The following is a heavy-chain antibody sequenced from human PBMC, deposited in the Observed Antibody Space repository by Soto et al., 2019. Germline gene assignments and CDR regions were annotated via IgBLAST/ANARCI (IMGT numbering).Heavy chain of an antibody. J-gene: IGHJ5*02. V-gene: IGHV3-30-3*01. CDR3: ARDPPTNSGSPPLDP. CDR1: GFTFSGSA. Sequence: QVQVVESGGGVVQPGKSLRLSCAASGFTFSGSAMHWVRQAPGKGLEWVAVISGDGANKFYGNSVKGRFTISRDNSNSVLYLQMNSLRVDDTAVYYCARDPPTNSGSPPLDPWGQGTLVTVSS. D-gene: IGHD1-26*01. CDR2: ISGDGANK.